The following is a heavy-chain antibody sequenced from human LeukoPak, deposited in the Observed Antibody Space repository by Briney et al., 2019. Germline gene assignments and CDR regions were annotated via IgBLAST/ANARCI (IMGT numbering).Heavy chain of an antibody. V-gene: IGHV3-23*01. J-gene: IGHJ4*02. CDR3: TKSVAGRLDY. CDR1: GLSFSSYA. Sequence: GGSLRLSCAASGLSFSSYAMSWVRQAPGKGLEWVSVISGNGGSTDYADAVKGRFTSSRDNFKNTLFLQMNTLRAEDTAVYYCTKSVAGRLDYWGQGTLVTVSS. CDR2: ISGNGGST. D-gene: IGHD2-15*01.